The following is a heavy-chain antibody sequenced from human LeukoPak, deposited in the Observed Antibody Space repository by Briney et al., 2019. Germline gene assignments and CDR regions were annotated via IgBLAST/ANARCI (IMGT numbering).Heavy chain of an antibody. D-gene: IGHD6-13*01. V-gene: IGHV4-30-2*01. CDR1: GGSISSGGYY. Sequence: SQTLSLTCTVSGGSISSGGYYWSWIRQPPGKGLEWNVYIYHSGSTYYNPSLKSRVTISVDRSKNQFSLKLSSVTAADTAVYYCARSYVGQQLVRGAFDIWGQGTMVTVSS. CDR2: IYHSGST. CDR3: ARSYVGQQLVRGAFDI. J-gene: IGHJ3*02.